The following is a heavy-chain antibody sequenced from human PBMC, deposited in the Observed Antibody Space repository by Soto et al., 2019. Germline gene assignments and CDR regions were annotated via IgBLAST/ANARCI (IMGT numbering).Heavy chain of an antibody. CDR1: GFTFSSYW. V-gene: IGHV3-74*01. CDR3: ARQEGAAFYYDGMDV. J-gene: IGHJ6*02. Sequence: EVQLVESGGGLVQPGGSLRLSCAASGFTFSSYWMHWVRQAPGKGLVWVSRINSDGSITSYADSMKGRFTISRDNAKNTLYLHMNSLRAEDTAVYYCARQEGAAFYYDGMDVWGQGTTVTVSS. CDR2: INSDGSIT.